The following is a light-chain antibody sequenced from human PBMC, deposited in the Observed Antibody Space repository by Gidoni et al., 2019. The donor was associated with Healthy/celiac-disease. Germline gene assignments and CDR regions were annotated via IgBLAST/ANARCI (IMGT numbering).Light chain of an antibody. V-gene: IGLV3-1*01. CDR3: QAWDSSTGVV. CDR1: KLGDKY. CDR2: QDS. Sequence: SYELTQQPSVYVSPGQTASITCSGDKLGDKYACWYQQKPGQSPVLVIYQDSKRPSGIPERFSGSNSGNTATLTISGTQAMDEADYYCQAWDSSTGVVFGGGTKLTVL. J-gene: IGLJ2*01.